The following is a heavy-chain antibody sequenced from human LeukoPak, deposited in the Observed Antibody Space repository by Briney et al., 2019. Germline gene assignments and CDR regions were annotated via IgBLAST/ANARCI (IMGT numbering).Heavy chain of an antibody. D-gene: IGHD3-16*01. CDR3: ARDLPDETIEEAGGWFDP. Sequence: PSQTLSLTCVISGDSVSSNSAAWNWIRQSPSRGLEWLGRTYYRSKWYNGYAVSVKSRITINPDTSKNQFSLQLNSVTPEDTAVYYCARDLPDETIEEAGGWFDPWGQGTLVTVSS. CDR1: GDSVSSNSAA. CDR2: TYYRSKWYN. J-gene: IGHJ5*02. V-gene: IGHV6-1*01.